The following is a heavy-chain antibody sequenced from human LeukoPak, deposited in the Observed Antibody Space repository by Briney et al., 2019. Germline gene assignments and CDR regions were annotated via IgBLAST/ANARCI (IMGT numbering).Heavy chain of an antibody. D-gene: IGHD3-16*01. J-gene: IGHJ1*01. V-gene: IGHV3-53*01. CDR2: VSSGGGT. CDR1: GFTVSSNY. Sequence: GGSLRLSCAASGFTVSSNYMTWVRQAPGKGLEWVSVVSSGGGTYYADSVKGRFPISRDNSMNTLFLQMNSLRAEDTAVYYCATLSDFWGQGTLVTVSS. CDR3: ATLSDF.